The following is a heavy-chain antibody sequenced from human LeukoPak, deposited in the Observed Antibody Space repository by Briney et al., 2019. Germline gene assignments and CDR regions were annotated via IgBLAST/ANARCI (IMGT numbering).Heavy chain of an antibody. Sequence: PGGSLRLSCAASGFTFNNYDMHWVRQASGKGLEWVAVISYDGSNKYYADSVKGRFTISGGNSKNTLYLQMNSLRTEDTAVYYCAKPTYSGSWFMDYWGQGTLVTVSS. CDR1: GFTFNNYD. V-gene: IGHV3-30*18. J-gene: IGHJ4*02. CDR3: AKPTYSGSWFMDY. D-gene: IGHD6-13*01. CDR2: ISYDGSNK.